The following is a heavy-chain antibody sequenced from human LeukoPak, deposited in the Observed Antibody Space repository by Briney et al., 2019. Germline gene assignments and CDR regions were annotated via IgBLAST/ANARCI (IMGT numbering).Heavy chain of an antibody. J-gene: IGHJ3*02. CDR1: GYTFTSYY. V-gene: IGHV1-46*01. D-gene: IGHD2-15*01. CDR3: ARGPPVVVVAATQAYAFDI. Sequence: ASVKVSCKASGYTFTSYYMHWVRQAPGQGLEWMGIINPSGGSTSYAQKFQGRVTMTRDTSTSTAYMELSRLRSDDTAVYYCARGPPVVVVAATQAYAFDIWGQGTMVTVSS. CDR2: INPSGGST.